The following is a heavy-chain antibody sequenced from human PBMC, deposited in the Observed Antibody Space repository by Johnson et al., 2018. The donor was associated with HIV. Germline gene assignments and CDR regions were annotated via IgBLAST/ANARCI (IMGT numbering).Heavy chain of an antibody. Sequence: QVQLVESGGGVVQPGRSLRLSCAASGFTFSSYAMHWVRQAPGKGLEWVAVISYDGSNKYYADSVKGRFTISRDNSKNTLYLQMNSLRAEDTAVYYCAREKQNYYDSSGYAFDICGQGTMVTVSS. CDR2: ISYDGSNK. V-gene: IGHV3-30-3*01. CDR1: GFTFSSYA. CDR3: AREKQNYYDSSGYAFDI. J-gene: IGHJ3*02. D-gene: IGHD3-22*01.